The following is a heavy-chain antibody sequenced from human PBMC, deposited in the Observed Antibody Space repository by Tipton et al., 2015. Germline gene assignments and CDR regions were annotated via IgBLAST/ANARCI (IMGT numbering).Heavy chain of an antibody. D-gene: IGHD6-13*01. Sequence: TLSLTCSVSGGSVSSANYYWSWIRQPPGKGLEWMGYISYSGSTHYNPSLKGRVSISLDTSKNHFSLSLTSVTAADTAVYFCARAQGSAAPFDYWGQGTLVTVSS. J-gene: IGHJ4*02. CDR2: ISYSGST. V-gene: IGHV4-61*03. CDR3: ARAQGSAAPFDY. CDR1: GGSVSSANYY.